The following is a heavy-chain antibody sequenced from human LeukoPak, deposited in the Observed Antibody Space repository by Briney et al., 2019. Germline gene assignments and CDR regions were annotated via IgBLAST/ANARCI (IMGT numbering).Heavy chain of an antibody. D-gene: IGHD3-22*01. CDR3: ARDRYYDTSDFLDY. CDR2: INWNGGST. V-gene: IGHV3-20*04. CDR1: GFTFDYYG. J-gene: IGHJ4*02. Sequence: GGSLRLSCAASGFTFDYYGMNWVRQAPGKGLERVSGINWNGGSTDYADSVKGRFTISRDNAKNSLYLQMNSLRAEDTAFYYCARDRYYDTSDFLDYWGQGTLVTVSS.